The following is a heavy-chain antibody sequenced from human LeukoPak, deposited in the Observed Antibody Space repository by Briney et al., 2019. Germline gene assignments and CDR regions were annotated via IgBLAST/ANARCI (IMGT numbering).Heavy chain of an antibody. CDR2: INHSGST. D-gene: IGHD5-18*01. CDR3: ARGSRGRGYSYGYTNSYYYYMDV. V-gene: IGHV4-34*01. Sequence: SETLSLTCAVYGGSFSGYYWSWIRQPPGKGLEWIGEINHSGSTNYNPSLKSRVTISVDTSKNQFSLKLSSVTAADTAVYYCARGSRGRGYSYGYTNSYYYYMDVWGKGTTVTVSS. CDR1: GGSFSGYY. J-gene: IGHJ6*03.